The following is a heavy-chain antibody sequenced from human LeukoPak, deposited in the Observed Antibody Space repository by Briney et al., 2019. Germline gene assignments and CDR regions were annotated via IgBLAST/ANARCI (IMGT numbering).Heavy chain of an antibody. CDR1: GGSINVYY. V-gene: IGHV4-59*01. Sequence: SETLSLTCSVSGGSINVYYWNWIWQSPGKGLEWIGSISYSGSTNYNSSLKSRVTISIDTSKNRFSLKVSSVTAADTAMYYCARGGSRSYTSSTLDYWGQGTLVTVSS. D-gene: IGHD6-6*01. J-gene: IGHJ4*02. CDR2: ISYSGST. CDR3: ARGGSRSYTSSTLDY.